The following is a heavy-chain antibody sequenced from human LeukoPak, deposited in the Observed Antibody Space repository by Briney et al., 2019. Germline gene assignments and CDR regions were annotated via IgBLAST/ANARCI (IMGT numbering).Heavy chain of an antibody. Sequence: SETLSLNCAVYGGSFSGYYWTWIRQPPGKGLEWIGEINHGGSTNYNPSLKSRVTISVDTSKNQLSPELGSVSAADTAVYYCATGDGSGSYDPSYDFWGQGTLVTVSS. CDR2: INHGGST. D-gene: IGHD3-10*01. J-gene: IGHJ4*02. V-gene: IGHV4-34*01. CDR3: ATGDGSGSYDPSYDF. CDR1: GGSFSGYY.